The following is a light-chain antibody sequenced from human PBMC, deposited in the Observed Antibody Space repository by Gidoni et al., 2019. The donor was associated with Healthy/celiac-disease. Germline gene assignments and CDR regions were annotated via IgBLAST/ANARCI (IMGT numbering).Light chain of an antibody. J-gene: IGKJ3*01. CDR2: AAS. V-gene: IGKV1-6*01. CDR1: QGIRND. CDR3: LQDYTYPFT. Sequence: AIQMTQAPSSLSASVGDRVTITCRASQGIRNDLGWYQQKPGNDPKLLIYAASSLQSGVPSRFSGSGSGTDFTLTISSLQPEDFATYYCLQDYTYPFTFGPGTKVDIK.